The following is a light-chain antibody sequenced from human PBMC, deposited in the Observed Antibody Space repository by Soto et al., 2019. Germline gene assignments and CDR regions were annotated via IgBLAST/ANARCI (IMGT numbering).Light chain of an antibody. Sequence: QSALTQPASMSGSPGQSITISCTGTRSDVGGYNYVSWYRQHPGKAPKLMIYDVHNRPSGVSNRFSGSKSGNTASLTISGLQAEDEADYYCSSHSSSSTLVVFGGGTKLTVL. CDR2: DVH. V-gene: IGLV2-14*03. CDR3: SSHSSSSTLVV. CDR1: RSDVGGYNY. J-gene: IGLJ2*01.